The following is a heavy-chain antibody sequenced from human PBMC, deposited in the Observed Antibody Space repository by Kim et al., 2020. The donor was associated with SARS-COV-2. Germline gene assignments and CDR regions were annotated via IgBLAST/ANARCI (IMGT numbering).Heavy chain of an antibody. J-gene: IGHJ4*02. Sequence: ASVKVSCKASGYTFTGYGISWVRQAPGQGLEWMAWISGYDGKTDYAKKVQGRVTMTTDTSTSTAFLELRSLRSDDTAVYYCARDGVGWSHLDSWGQGSLVTVSS. V-gene: IGHV1-18*01. D-gene: IGHD6-19*01. CDR1: GYTFTGYG. CDR3: ARDGVGWSHLDS. CDR2: ISGYDGKT.